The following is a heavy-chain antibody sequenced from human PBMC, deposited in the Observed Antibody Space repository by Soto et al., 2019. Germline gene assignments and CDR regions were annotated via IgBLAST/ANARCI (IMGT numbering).Heavy chain of an antibody. D-gene: IGHD2-21*02. J-gene: IGHJ4*02. Sequence: EVQLLESGGGLVQPGGSLRLSCAASGFTFSSYAMSWVRQAPGKGLEWVSAISGSGGSTYYADSVKGRFTISRDNSKNTLYLQMNSLRAEDTAVYYGAKHPSGDWKGSVYYWGQGTLVTVSS. CDR2: ISGSGGST. V-gene: IGHV3-23*01. CDR1: GFTFSSYA. CDR3: AKHPSGDWKGSVYY.